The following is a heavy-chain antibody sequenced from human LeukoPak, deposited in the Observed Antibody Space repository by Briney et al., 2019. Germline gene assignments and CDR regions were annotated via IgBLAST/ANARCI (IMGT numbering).Heavy chain of an antibody. D-gene: IGHD6-13*01. J-gene: IGHJ6*02. Sequence: PGGSLRLSCAASGFTFSSYSMNWVRQAPGKGLEWVSSISSSSSYIYYADSVKGRFTISRDNAKNSLYLQMNSLRAEDTAVYYCARGREPGIAAAGSWADQHYYYGMDVWGQGTTVTVSS. V-gene: IGHV3-21*04. CDR2: ISSSSSYI. CDR3: ARGREPGIAAAGSWADQHYYYGMDV. CDR1: GFTFSSYS.